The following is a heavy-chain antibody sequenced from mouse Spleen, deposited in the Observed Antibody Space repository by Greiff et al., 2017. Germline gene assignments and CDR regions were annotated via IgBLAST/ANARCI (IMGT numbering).Heavy chain of an antibody. CDR1: GFSLTSYG. V-gene: IGHV2-9*02. CDR3: ATDSPRDYGSSPDY. J-gene: IGHJ2*01. D-gene: IGHD1-1*01. CDR2: IWAGGST. Sequence: VHLVESGPGLVEPSQSLSITCTVSGFSLTSYGVHWVRQPPGKGLEWLGVIWAGGSTNYNSALMSRLSISKDNSTSQVFLKKNSLLTDNTAMYYCATDSPRDYGSSPDYWGQGTTLTVSS.